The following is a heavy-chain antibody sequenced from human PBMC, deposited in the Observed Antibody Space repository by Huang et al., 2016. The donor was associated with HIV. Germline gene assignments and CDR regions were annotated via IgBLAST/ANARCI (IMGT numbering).Heavy chain of an antibody. J-gene: IGHJ4*02. CDR1: GGSIRSSSYY. V-gene: IGHV4-39*01. CDR2: IYYSGST. CDR3: ASYLTPIVVVRGGFDY. D-gene: IGHD3-22*01. Sequence: QLQLQESGPGLVKPSETLSLTCTVSGGSIRSSSYYWGWIRQPPGKGLEWIGSIYYSGSTYYNPSLKSRVTISVDTSKNQFSLKLSSVTAADTAVYYCASYLTPIVVVRGGFDYWGQGTLVTVSS.